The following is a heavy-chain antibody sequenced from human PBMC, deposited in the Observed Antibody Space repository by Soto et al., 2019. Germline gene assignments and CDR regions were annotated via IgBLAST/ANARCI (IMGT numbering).Heavy chain of an antibody. CDR1: GFTFDDYA. D-gene: IGHD2-2*02. V-gene: IGHV3-43*02. CDR3: ATDLGYCSSTSCYRGYYYGMDV. CDR2: ISGDGGST. Sequence: GGSLRLSCAASGFTFDDYAMHWVRQAPGKGLEWVSLISGDGGSTYYADSVKGRFSISRDNSKNSLYLQMNSLRPEDTALYYCATDLGYCSSTSCYRGYYYGMDVWGQGTTVTVSS. J-gene: IGHJ6*02.